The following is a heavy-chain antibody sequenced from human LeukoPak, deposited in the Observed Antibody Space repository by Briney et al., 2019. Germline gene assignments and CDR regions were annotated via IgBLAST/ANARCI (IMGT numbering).Heavy chain of an antibody. CDR2: IKQDGSEK. J-gene: IGHJ4*02. CDR1: GFTMSSYW. CDR3: AKLRYSSSSGAAVDY. V-gene: IGHV3-7*03. Sequence: PGGSLRLSCAASGFTMSSYWMSWVRQAPGKGLEWVANIKQDGSEKYYVDSVKGRFTISRDNSKNTLYLQMNSLRAEDTAVYYCAKLRYSSSSGAAVDYWGQGTLVTVSS. D-gene: IGHD6-6*01.